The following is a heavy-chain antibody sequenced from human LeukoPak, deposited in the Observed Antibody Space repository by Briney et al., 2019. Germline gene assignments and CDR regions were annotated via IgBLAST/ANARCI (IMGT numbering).Heavy chain of an antibody. J-gene: IGHJ4*02. CDR3: AKDQGSYGSGSYYSDY. Sequence: GGSLRLSCAASGFTFYDYAMHWVRQVPGKGLEWVSAISGSGGSTYYADSVKGRFTISRDNSKNTLYLQMNSLRAEDTAVYYCAKDQGSYGSGSYYSDYWGQGTLVTVSS. CDR2: ISGSGGST. CDR1: GFTFYDYA. V-gene: IGHV3-23*01. D-gene: IGHD3-10*01.